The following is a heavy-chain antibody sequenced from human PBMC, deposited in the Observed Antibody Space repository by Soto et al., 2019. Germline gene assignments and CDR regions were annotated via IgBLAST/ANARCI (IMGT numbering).Heavy chain of an antibody. CDR3: AREREAGQPYFDY. D-gene: IGHD6-19*01. CDR1: GGIFRSFA. Sequence: QVQLVQSGAEVKKPGSSVKVSCKASGGIFRSFAISSVRQAPGQGLEWMVGVIPIFGSTNYAQKFQGRVTIIADESTSTAYMELSNLRSDATAVYYCAREREAGQPYFDYWGQGTLVTVSA. J-gene: IGHJ4*02. CDR2: VIPIFGST. V-gene: IGHV1-69*01.